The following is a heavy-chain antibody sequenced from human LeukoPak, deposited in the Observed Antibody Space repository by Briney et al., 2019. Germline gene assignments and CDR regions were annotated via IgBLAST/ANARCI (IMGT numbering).Heavy chain of an antibody. V-gene: IGHV3-21*06. CDR3: ATETNGRHYDY. D-gene: IGHD1-14*01. J-gene: IGHJ4*02. CDR2: IGPTGSDR. Sequence: GGSLRLSCTASGLTFSTSGFNWGRQAPGKGLEWVASIGPTGSDRYHADSIKGRFTIPRDNANNFLYLQMNSLRAEDTAVYYCATETNGRHYDYWGQGTLLTVSS. CDR1: GLTFSTSG.